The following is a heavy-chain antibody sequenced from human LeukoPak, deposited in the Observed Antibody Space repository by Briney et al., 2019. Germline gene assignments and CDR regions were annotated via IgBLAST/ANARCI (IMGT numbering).Heavy chain of an antibody. D-gene: IGHD1-14*01. CDR2: ISSSSSYI. J-gene: IGHJ3*02. V-gene: IGHV3-21*01. CDR1: GFTFSSYS. CDR3: ARGTGMIHDAFDI. Sequence: GGSLRLSCAASGFTFSSYSMNWVRQAPGKGLEWVSSISSSSSYIYYADSVKGRFTISRDNAKNSLYLQMNSLRAEDTAVYYCARGTGMIHDAFDIWGQGTMVTVSS.